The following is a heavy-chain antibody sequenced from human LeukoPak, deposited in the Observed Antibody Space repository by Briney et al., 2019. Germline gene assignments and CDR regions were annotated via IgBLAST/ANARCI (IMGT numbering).Heavy chain of an antibody. Sequence: GGSLRLSCAASGFTFSSYWMHWVRQAPGKGLVWVLRINSDGSSTSYADSVKGRFTISRDNAKNTLYLEMNSLIAEDRAVYYCTTPVKYWGQGTLVTVSS. CDR3: TTPVKY. CDR1: GFTFSSYW. J-gene: IGHJ4*02. D-gene: IGHD4-17*01. CDR2: INSDGSST. V-gene: IGHV3-74*01.